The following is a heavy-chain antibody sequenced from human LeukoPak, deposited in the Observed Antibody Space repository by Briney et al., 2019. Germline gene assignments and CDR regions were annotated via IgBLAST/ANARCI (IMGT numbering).Heavy chain of an antibody. CDR3: ATEYWYRHDY. CDR1: GFNSNYYF. D-gene: IGHD6-13*01. CDR2: IDNDGSGT. V-gene: IGHV3-7*01. J-gene: IGHJ4*02. Sequence: PGGTLRLPYTTSGFNSNYYFMAWVRQAPGKGLEWLATIDNDGSGTEYIDSVRGRFAISRDNTKKSIYLQMSSLSADDTADYFYATEYWYRHDYWGQGILVTVSS.